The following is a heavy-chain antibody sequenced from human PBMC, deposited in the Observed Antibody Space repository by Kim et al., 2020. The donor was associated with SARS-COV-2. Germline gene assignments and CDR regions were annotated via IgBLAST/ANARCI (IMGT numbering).Heavy chain of an antibody. CDR2: IYYSGST. CDR3: ASRWFGGGPNWFDP. Sequence: SETLSLTFTVSGGSISSSSYYWGWIRQPPGKGLEWIGSIYYSGSTYYNPSLKSRVTISVDTSKNQFSLKLSSVTAADTAVYYCASRWFGGGPNWFDPWGQGTLVTVSS. J-gene: IGHJ5*02. D-gene: IGHD3-10*01. V-gene: IGHV4-39*01. CDR1: GGSISSSSYY.